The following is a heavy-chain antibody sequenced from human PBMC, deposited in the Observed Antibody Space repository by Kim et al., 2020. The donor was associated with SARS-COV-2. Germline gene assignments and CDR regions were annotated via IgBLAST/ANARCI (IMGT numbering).Heavy chain of an antibody. CDR1: GFTFSDYY. D-gene: IGHD1-1*01. V-gene: IGHV3-11*01. CDR3: ARVRGATGPFYYYYGMDV. Sequence: GGSLRLSCAASGFTFSDYYMSWIRQAPGKGLEWVSYISSSGSTIYYADSVKGRFTISRDNAKNSLCLQMNSLRAEDTAVYYCARVRGATGPFYYYYGMDVWGQGTTVTVSS. CDR2: ISSSGSTI. J-gene: IGHJ6*02.